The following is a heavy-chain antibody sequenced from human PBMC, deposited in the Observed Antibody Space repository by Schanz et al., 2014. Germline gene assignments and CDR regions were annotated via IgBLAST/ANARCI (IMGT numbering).Heavy chain of an antibody. V-gene: IGHV1-69*02. CDR3: ARGRGFYDY. J-gene: IGHJ4*02. CDR1: GGTFSSYS. D-gene: IGHD3-10*01. Sequence: QVQLVQSGAEVKKPGSSVKVSCKASGGTFSSYSISWVRQAPGQGLEWMGRIIPILGIANYAQKFQGRVTNTADKSTSTAYMDLSSLTAEDTAGHYCARGRGFYDYWGQGTLVTVSS. CDR2: IIPILGIA.